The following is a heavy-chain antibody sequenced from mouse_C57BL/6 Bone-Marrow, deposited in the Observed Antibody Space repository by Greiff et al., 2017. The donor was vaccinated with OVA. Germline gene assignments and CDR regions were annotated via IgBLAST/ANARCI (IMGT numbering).Heavy chain of an antibody. CDR3: ARLTYSVHFDY. Sequence: VHLVESGAELVRPGASVKLSCKASGYTFTDYYINWVKQRPGQGLEWIARIYPGSGNTYYNEKFKGKATLTAEKSSSTAYMQLSSLTSEDSAVYFCARLTYSVHFDYWGQGTTLTVSS. CDR2: IYPGSGNT. CDR1: GYTFTDYY. J-gene: IGHJ2*01. D-gene: IGHD5-1*01. V-gene: IGHV1-76*01.